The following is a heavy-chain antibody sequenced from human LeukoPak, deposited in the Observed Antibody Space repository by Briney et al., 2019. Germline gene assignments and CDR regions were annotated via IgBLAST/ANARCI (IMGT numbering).Heavy chain of an antibody. CDR1: GGSISSYY. CDR3: ARTNDYGDSDAFDI. D-gene: IGHD4-17*01. CDR2: IYTSGGT. J-gene: IGHJ3*02. V-gene: IGHV4-4*07. Sequence: SETLSLTCTVSGGSISSYYWSWIRQPAGKGLEWIGRIYTSGGTNYNPSLKSRVTMSVDTSKNQFSLKLSSVPAADTAVYYCARTNDYGDSDAFDIWGQRTMVTVSS.